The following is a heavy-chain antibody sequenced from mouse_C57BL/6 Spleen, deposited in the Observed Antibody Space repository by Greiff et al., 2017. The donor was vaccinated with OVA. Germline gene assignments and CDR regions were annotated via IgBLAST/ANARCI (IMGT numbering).Heavy chain of an antibody. Sequence: QVQLKQPGAELVRPGSSVKLSCKASGYTFTSYWMHWVKQRPIQGLEWIGNIDPSDSETHYNQKFKDKATLTVDKSSSTAYMQLSSLTSEDSAVYYCAREGELLFDVWGTGTTVTVSS. CDR3: AREGELLFDV. J-gene: IGHJ1*03. CDR1: GYTFTSYW. D-gene: IGHD2-12*01. V-gene: IGHV1-52*01. CDR2: IDPSDSET.